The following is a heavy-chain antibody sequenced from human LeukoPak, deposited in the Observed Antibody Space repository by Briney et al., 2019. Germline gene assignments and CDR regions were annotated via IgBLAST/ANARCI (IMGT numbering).Heavy chain of an antibody. V-gene: IGHV1-2*02. Sequence: ASAKVSRKTSGYSFTDYYIHWVRQAPGQGLEWMAWINTKTGRTSSARKFQGRVTMTRDPSITTVYMDMAWLTSDDTAIYFCARADFIDAGPYLIGPWGQGTLVTVSS. CDR3: ARADFIDAGPYLIGP. CDR2: INTKTGRT. J-gene: IGHJ5*02. CDR1: GYSFTDYY. D-gene: IGHD3-3*01.